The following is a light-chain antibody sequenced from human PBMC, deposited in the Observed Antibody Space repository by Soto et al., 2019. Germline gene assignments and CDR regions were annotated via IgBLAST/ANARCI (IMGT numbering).Light chain of an antibody. CDR3: QQYSSSSTIT. CDR2: KAS. V-gene: IGKV1-5*03. Sequence: DVKMAQSPSTLSASVGDRVAITCRASQSIRSWLAGYEQKPGKAPNLLIYKASTFESGAPSRFTGSGSGTDFTLTISSLQPDDFATSYCQQYSSSSTITFGQGTRLEI. CDR1: QSIRSW. J-gene: IGKJ5*01.